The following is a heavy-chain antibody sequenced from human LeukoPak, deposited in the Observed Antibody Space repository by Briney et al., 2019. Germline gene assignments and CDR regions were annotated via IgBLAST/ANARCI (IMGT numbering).Heavy chain of an antibody. J-gene: IGHJ4*02. CDR1: GFTFSIYW. D-gene: IGHD3-10*01. V-gene: IGHV3-74*01. CDR3: ARDPRYYHGSGFDY. Sequence: PGGSLRLSCAASGFTFSIYWMHWVRQAPGKGLVWVSRINNDGGSTSYADSVKGRFTISRDNAKNSLYLQMNSLRAEDTAVYYCARDPRYYHGSGFDYWGQGTLVTVSS. CDR2: INNDGGST.